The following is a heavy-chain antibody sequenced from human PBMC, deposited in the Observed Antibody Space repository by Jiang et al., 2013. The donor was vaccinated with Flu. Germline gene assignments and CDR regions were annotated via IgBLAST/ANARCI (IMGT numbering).Heavy chain of an antibody. D-gene: IGHD4-17*01. CDR2: ISYDGSSK. CDR3: AKDSKFFGDDIHDEIFDH. V-gene: IGHV3-30*18. J-gene: IGHJ4*02. Sequence: GLVQPGRSLRLACVASGFTFSSYGMHWVRRTPGKGLEWVAVISYDGSSKYYGDSVKGRFTIPRDNSKNTLYLQTNSLRGEDTAVYYCAKDSKFFGDDIHDEIFDHWGQGTLVTVSS. CDR1: GFTFSSYG.